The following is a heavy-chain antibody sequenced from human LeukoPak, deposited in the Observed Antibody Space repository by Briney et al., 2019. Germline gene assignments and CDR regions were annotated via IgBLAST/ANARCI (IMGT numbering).Heavy chain of an antibody. J-gene: IGHJ3*01. CDR1: GFTFSSYS. CDR3: VAGDWGARDSFDL. D-gene: IGHD2-21*02. V-gene: IGHV3-48*04. Sequence: PGGSLRLSCAASGFTFSSYSMNWGRQAPGKGLEWVSYISSSSSTIYYADSVKGRFTISRDNAKNSFFLQMNSPRAEDTSVYSCVAGDWGARDSFDLWGRGTMVTVSS. CDR2: ISSSSSTI.